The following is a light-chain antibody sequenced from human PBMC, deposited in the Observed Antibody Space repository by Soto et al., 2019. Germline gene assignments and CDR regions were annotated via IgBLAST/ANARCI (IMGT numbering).Light chain of an antibody. CDR2: KGT. CDR1: SDDVGAYNS. J-gene: IGLJ1*01. CDR3: CSSAPASTYV. V-gene: IGLV2-23*01. Sequence: QSALAQPASVSGSPGQSITISCTGTSDDVGAYNSVSWYQQLSHKAPQVILYKGTQRPSGVSSRFSGSTSGNAASLTISGLHADDDAYYFCCSSAPASTYVFGTATKVTV.